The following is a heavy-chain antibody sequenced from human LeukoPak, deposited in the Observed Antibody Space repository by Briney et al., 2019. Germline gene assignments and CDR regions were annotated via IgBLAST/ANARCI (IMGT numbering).Heavy chain of an antibody. CDR2: ISSSGSDI. J-gene: IGHJ4*02. Sequence: PGGSLRLSCAASGFTFSNYEMHWVRQAPGKGLEWVSYISSSGSDIYYADSVKGRFTISRDNAKNSLYLHMNSLRAEDTAVYYCARGTGYSSSWPPHWGQGTLVTVSS. D-gene: IGHD6-13*01. CDR3: ARGTGYSSSWPPH. CDR1: GFTFSNYE. V-gene: IGHV3-48*03.